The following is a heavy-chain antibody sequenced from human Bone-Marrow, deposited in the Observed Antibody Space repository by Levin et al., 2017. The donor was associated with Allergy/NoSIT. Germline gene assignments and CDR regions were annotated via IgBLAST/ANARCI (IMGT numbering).Heavy chain of an antibody. D-gene: IGHD4-17*01. J-gene: IGHJ3*02. CDR2: IYYSGST. CDR3: AREGGYGDAAGDAFDS. V-gene: IGHV4-59*01. CDR1: GGSISSYY. Sequence: SETLSLTCTVSGGSISSYYWSWIRQPPGKGLEWIGYIYYSGSTNYNPSLKSRVTISVDTSKNQFSLKLSSVTAADTAVYYCAREGGYGDAAGDAFDSWGQGTMVTVSS.